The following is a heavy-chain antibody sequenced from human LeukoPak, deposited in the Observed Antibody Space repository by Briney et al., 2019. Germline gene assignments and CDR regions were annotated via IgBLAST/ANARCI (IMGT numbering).Heavy chain of an antibody. D-gene: IGHD3-10*01. CDR3: AKDLITMVRGSPMDV. CDR2: LVYDGFYK. CDR1: GFTFSNYG. V-gene: IGHV3-30*18. Sequence: GGSLRLSCAASGFTFSNYGMHWVRQAPGKGLEWVALLVYDGFYKYYADSVKGRFTISRDDSRNTLYLQLSSLRAEDTAVYYCAKDLITMVRGSPMDVCGHGATVTVSS. J-gene: IGHJ6*02.